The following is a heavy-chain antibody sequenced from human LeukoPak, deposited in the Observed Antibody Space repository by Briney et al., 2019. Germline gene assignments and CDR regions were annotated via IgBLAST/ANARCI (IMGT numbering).Heavy chain of an antibody. Sequence: GRSLTRSCEGYGFSCDSYAMHWVRQIAGKGLEWLSGINWDSENKAYADSVRGRFTISRDNATKTIYLKMNSLTTDDTALYYCARDSNADGWTHFDYWGQGTLVTVSS. D-gene: IGHD3/OR15-3a*01. V-gene: IGHV3-9*01. J-gene: IGHJ4*02. CDR2: INWDSENK. CDR1: GFSCDSYA. CDR3: ARDSNADGWTHFDY.